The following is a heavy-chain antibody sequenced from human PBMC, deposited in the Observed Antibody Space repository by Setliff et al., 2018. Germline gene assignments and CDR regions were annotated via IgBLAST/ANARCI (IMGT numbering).Heavy chain of an antibody. J-gene: IGHJ4*02. CDR2: IWDDGGNN. V-gene: IGHV3-33*08. D-gene: IGHD2-15*01. CDR1: GVTFSTYR. CDR3: ARTCIGRGCNAELES. Sequence: PGGSLRLSCAASGVTFSTYRMHWVRQAPGKGLEWVAVIWDDGGNNYHADSVKCRFTISRDNSKNTLYLQIISLRPEDTVVYYCARTCIGRGCNAELESWGQGTPVTVSS.